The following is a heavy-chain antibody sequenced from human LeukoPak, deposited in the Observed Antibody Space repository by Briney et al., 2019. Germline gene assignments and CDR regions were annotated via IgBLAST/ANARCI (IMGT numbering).Heavy chain of an antibody. CDR1: GFTFSSYA. CDR2: ISGSGGST. J-gene: IGHJ3*02. D-gene: IGHD3-22*01. Sequence: GGSLRLSCAASGFTFSSYAMSWVRQAPGKGLEWVSAISGSGGSTYYADSVKGRFTISRDNSKNTLYLQMNSLRAEDTAVYYCAKADSSGYYYGNAFDIWGQGTTVTVSS. CDR3: AKADSSGYYYGNAFDI. V-gene: IGHV3-23*01.